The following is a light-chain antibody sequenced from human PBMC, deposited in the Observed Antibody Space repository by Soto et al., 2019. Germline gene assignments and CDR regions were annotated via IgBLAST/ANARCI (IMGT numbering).Light chain of an antibody. CDR2: KAS. CDR3: QQYNIYWT. V-gene: IGKV1-5*03. Sequence: DIQRTQSPSTLSASVGDRVTITCRASQSISSWLAWYQQKPGKAPKLLIYKASSLESGVPSRFSGSGSGTAFTLTISSLQPDDFATYYCQQYNIYWTFGQGTKVEIK. J-gene: IGKJ1*01. CDR1: QSISSW.